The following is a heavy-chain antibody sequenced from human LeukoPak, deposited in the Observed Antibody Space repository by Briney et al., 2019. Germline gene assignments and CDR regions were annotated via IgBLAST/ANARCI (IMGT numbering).Heavy chain of an antibody. J-gene: IGHJ4*02. CDR3: ARTHRLIAAAGTVDY. V-gene: IGHV3-21*01. D-gene: IGHD6-13*01. CDR1: GFTFSSYS. Sequence: GESLRLSCAASGFTFSSYSMNWVRQAPGKGLEWVSSISSSSSYIYYADSVKGRFTIPRDNAKNSLYLQMNSLRAEDTAVYYCARTHRLIAAAGTVDYWDQGTLVTVSS. CDR2: ISSSSSYI.